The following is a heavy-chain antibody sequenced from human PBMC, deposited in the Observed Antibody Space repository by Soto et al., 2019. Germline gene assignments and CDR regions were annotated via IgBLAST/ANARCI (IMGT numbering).Heavy chain of an antibody. V-gene: IGHV3-48*02. CDR2: ISSSSSTI. CDR1: GFIFSSYG. J-gene: IGHJ6*02. CDR3: ARDKGPRMTGTVYFYGIDV. D-gene: IGHD3-9*01. Sequence: EVQLVESGGGLVQPGGSLRLSCAASGFIFSSYGMNWVRQAPGKGLEWVSYISSSSSTIYYVDSVKGRLTISRDNAKNSLYLQMNSLRDEDTAVYYCARDKGPRMTGTVYFYGIDVWGQGPTGTVAS.